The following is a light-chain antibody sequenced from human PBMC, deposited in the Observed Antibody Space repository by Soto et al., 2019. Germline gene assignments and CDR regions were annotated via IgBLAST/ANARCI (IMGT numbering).Light chain of an antibody. CDR2: GAS. V-gene: IGKV3-15*01. J-gene: IGKJ1*01. CDR1: QSVFSN. Sequence: EIVMTQSTVTLSVSPGERVTLSCRASQSVFSNLAWYQQRPGQAPRLLIYGASNRATGIPARFSGSGSGTEFTLTISSLQSEDFAVYYCQQCNSWPLTFGQGTKVEIK. CDR3: QQCNSWPLT.